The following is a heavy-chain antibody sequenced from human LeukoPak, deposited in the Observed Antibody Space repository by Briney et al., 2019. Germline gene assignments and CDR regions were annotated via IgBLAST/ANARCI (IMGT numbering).Heavy chain of an antibody. CDR3: ARGGPLGDTNRFDF. D-gene: IGHD3-10*01. V-gene: IGHV3-30*04. J-gene: IGHJ4*02. CDR1: GFTFTSYA. CDR2: LAYDGTNE. Sequence: GGSLRLSCAASGFTFTSYAMQWVRQAPGRGLEWGALLAYDGTNEYYAHSVKGRFTISRDNSNNTVSLQMNSLRLDDTAVYYCARGGPLGDTNRFDFWGQGTLVTVSS.